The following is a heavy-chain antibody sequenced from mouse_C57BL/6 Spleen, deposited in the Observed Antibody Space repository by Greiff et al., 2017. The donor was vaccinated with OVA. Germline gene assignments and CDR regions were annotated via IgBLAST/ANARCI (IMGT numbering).Heavy chain of an antibody. D-gene: IGHD2-2*01. Sequence: EVNLVESGGGLVKPGGSLKLSCAASGFTFSSYAMSWVRQTPEKRLEWVATISDGGSYTYYPDNVKGRFTISRDNAKNNLYLQMSHLKSEDTAMYYCARDLLYGYDDPMDYWGQGTSVTVSS. CDR2: ISDGGSYT. CDR1: GFTFSSYA. CDR3: ARDLLYGYDDPMDY. V-gene: IGHV5-4*01. J-gene: IGHJ4*01.